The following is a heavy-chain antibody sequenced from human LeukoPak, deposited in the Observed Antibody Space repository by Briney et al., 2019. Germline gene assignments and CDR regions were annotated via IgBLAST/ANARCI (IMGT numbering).Heavy chain of an antibody. CDR1: GFTFSSYE. CDR2: ISSSGSTI. D-gene: IGHD2-15*01. J-gene: IGHJ4*02. V-gene: IGHV3-48*03. CDR3: AMVTMYSGGSCGM. Sequence: PGGSLRLSCAASGFTFSSYEMHWVRQAPGKGLEWVSYISSSGSTIYYADSVKGRFTISRDNAKNSLYLQMNSLRAEDTAVYYCAMVTMYSGGSCGMWGQGTLVTVSS.